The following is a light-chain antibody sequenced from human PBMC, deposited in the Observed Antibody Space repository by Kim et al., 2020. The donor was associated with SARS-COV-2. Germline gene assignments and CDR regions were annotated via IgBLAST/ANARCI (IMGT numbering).Light chain of an antibody. CDR3: QQTYSNPWT. Sequence: ASVGDRVTITSRASQTIINFLNWYQQRTGKAPRFVISAASSLQSGVPSRFSVSGSGTEFVLSINSLQPEDFATYYCQQTYSNPWTFGRGTKVDIK. CDR2: AAS. J-gene: IGKJ1*01. V-gene: IGKV1-39*01. CDR1: QTIINF.